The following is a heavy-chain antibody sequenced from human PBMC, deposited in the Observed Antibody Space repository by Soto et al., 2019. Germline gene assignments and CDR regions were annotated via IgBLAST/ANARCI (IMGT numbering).Heavy chain of an antibody. J-gene: IGHJ3*02. Sequence: GASVKVSCKASGYTFTSYGISWVRQAPGQGLEWMGWINAYNGNTNYAQKLQGRVTMTTNTSMSTAYMELSSLRSEDTAVYYCASWYYDFWSRYDAFDIWGQGTMVTVSS. V-gene: IGHV1-18*01. CDR1: GYTFTSYG. D-gene: IGHD3-3*01. CDR3: ASWYYDFWSRYDAFDI. CDR2: INAYNGNT.